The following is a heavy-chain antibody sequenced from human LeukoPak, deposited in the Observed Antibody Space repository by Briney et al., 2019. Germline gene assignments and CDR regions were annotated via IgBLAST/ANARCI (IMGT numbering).Heavy chain of an antibody. J-gene: IGHJ6*03. D-gene: IGHD5-24*01. CDR2: IIPIFGTA. V-gene: IGHV1-69*05. CDR1: GGTFSSYA. CDR3: ATGRWLQLGYYYCYMDV. Sequence: ASVKVSCKASGGTFSSYAISWVRQAPGQGLEWMGGIIPIFGTANYAQKFQGRVTITTDESTSTAYMELSSLRSEDTAVYYCATGRWLQLGYYYCYMDVWGKGTTVTVSS.